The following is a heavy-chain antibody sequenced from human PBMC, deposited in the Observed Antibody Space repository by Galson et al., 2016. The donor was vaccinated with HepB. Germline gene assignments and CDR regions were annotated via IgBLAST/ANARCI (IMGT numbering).Heavy chain of an antibody. V-gene: IGHV1-18*01. CDR3: AKEVGSGSYYYNGMDG. D-gene: IGHD6-19*01. J-gene: IGHJ6*02. Sequence: SVKVSCKASGYTFTSYGISWVRQAPGQGLEWMGWISIYNGNTNYAQKLQGRVTMTTDTSTSTAYMELRSLRSDDTAVYYCAKEVGSGSYYYNGMDGWGQGTTVTVSS. CDR2: ISIYNGNT. CDR1: GYTFTSYG.